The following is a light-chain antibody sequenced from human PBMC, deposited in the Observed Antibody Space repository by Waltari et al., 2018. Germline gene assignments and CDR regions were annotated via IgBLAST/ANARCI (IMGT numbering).Light chain of an antibody. CDR1: SPNVGGNF. J-gene: IGLJ1*01. V-gene: IGLV1-44*01. Sequence: QSVLTQPPSVSAPPGQRVTTPCSGSSPNVGGNFVNWYQYVPGTAPKLLIDKNNDRPSGVLDRFSASQSGSSASLAIRGLQSDDESDYYCSAWDDSLHGHVFGTGTRLSVL. CDR3: SAWDDSLHGHV. CDR2: KNN.